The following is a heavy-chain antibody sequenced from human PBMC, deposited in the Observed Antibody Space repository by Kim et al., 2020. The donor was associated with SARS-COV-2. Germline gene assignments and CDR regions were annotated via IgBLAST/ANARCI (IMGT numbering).Heavy chain of an antibody. Sequence: ASVKVSCKASGYTFTSYYMHWVRQAPGQGLEWMGIINPSGGSTSYAQKFQGRVTMTRDTSTSTVYMELSSLRSEDTAVYYCARDGTARNSGYDRGPDAFDIWGQGTMVTVSS. V-gene: IGHV1-46*01. CDR1: GYTFTSYY. J-gene: IGHJ3*02. CDR2: INPSGGST. CDR3: ARDGTARNSGYDRGPDAFDI. D-gene: IGHD5-12*01.